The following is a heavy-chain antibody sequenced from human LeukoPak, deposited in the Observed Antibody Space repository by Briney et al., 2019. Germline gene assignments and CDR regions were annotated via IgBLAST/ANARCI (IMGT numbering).Heavy chain of an antibody. V-gene: IGHV1-18*01. D-gene: IGHD2-8*01. CDR1: GYTFSNYG. CDR3: ARARMTYYYYGMDV. Sequence: VSVKVSCKASGYTFSNYGLSWARQAPGQGLEWMGWISGYNGHTSYPQKFQGRVIMTTNTSASTAYMELRSLRSDDTAVYYCARARMTYYYYGMDVWGQGTTVTVSS. J-gene: IGHJ6*02. CDR2: ISGYNGHT.